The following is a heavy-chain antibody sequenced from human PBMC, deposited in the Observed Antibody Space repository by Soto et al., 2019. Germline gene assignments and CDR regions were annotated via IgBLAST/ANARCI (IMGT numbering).Heavy chain of an antibody. V-gene: IGHV3-23*01. D-gene: IGHD1-1*01. J-gene: IGHJ4*02. CDR1: GFAFSSYA. Sequence: EVQLLESGGGLVQPGGSLRLSGAASGFAFSSYAMSYVRQAPGKGLEWVSAISGSARSTHYADSVKGRFTISRDNSKNTLYLQMNSLRAEDTAVYYCAKSGPYYFDYWGQGTLVTVSS. CDR3: AKSGPYYFDY. CDR2: ISGSARST.